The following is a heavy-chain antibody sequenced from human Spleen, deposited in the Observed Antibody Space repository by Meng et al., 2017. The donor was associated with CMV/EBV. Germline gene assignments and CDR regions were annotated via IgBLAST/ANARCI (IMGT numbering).Heavy chain of an antibody. Sequence: SETLSLTCTVSGGSISSSSYCWGWIRQPPGKGLEWIGSIYYGGSTYYNPSLKSRVTISVDTSKNQFSLNLSSVTAADTAVYYCASPKRPNYYNSSGYYYVDHDAFDIWGQGTMVTVSS. V-gene: IGHV4-39*07. D-gene: IGHD3-22*01. CDR3: ASPKRPNYYNSSGYYYVDHDAFDI. CDR2: IYYGGST. J-gene: IGHJ3*02. CDR1: GGSISSSSYC.